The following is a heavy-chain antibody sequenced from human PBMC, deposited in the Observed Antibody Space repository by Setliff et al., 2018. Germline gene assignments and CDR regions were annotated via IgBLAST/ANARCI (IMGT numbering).Heavy chain of an antibody. CDR2: IIPIFGTA. D-gene: IGHD2-15*01. CDR1: GGTFSIYT. Sequence: SVKVSCKASGGTFSIYTISWVRQAPGQGLEWMGRIIPIFGTANYAQKFQGRVTMTEDTSTDTAYMELSSLRSEDTAVYYCATNSGGNTIDAFDIWGQGTMVTVSS. CDR3: ATNSGGNTIDAFDI. V-gene: IGHV1-69*08. J-gene: IGHJ3*02.